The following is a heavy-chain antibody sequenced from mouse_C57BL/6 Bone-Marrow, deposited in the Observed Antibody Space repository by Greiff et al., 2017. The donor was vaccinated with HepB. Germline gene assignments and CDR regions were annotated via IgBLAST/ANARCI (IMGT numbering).Heavy chain of an antibody. CDR3: ARYTTVVAFDY. V-gene: IGHV1-20*01. Sequence: EVQLQQSGPELVKPGDSVKISCKASGYSFTGYFMNWVMQSHGKSLEWIGRINPYNGDTFYNQKFKGKATLTVDKSSSTAHMELRSLTSEDSAVYYCARYTTVVAFDYWGQGTTLTVSS. D-gene: IGHD1-1*01. CDR1: GYSFTGYF. CDR2: INPYNGDT. J-gene: IGHJ2*01.